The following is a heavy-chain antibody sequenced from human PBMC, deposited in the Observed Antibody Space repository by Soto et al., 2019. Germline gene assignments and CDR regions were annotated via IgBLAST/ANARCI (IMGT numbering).Heavy chain of an antibody. CDR1: GGSISSYY. CDR3: ARRYGSGLDY. Sequence: QVQLQESGPGLVKPSETLSLTCTVSGGSISSYYWSWIRQPPGKGLEWIGYIYYSGSTNYNPSLKRLVTISVETAKIQFSLKLSSVTAADTAVYYCARRYGSGLDYWGQGTLVTVSS. J-gene: IGHJ4*02. D-gene: IGHD3-10*01. V-gene: IGHV4-59*08. CDR2: IYYSGST.